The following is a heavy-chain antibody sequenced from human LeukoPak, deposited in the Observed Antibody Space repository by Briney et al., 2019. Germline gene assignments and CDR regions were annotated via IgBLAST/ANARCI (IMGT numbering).Heavy chain of an antibody. V-gene: IGHV3-33*01. CDR3: ARDSSSGSYCFDY. CDR1: GFIFSNYV. Sequence: GRSPRLSCAASGFIFSNYVMHWVRQAPGKGLEWVALIWYDGSNKYYADTVMGRFTVSRDNSKNTLYLQMNSLRAEDTAVYYCARDSSSGSYCFDYWGQGTLVTVSS. CDR2: IWYDGSNK. J-gene: IGHJ4*02. D-gene: IGHD3-10*01.